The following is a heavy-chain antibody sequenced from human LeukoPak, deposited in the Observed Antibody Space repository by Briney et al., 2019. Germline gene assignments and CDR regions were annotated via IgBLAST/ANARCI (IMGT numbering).Heavy chain of an antibody. CDR2: INHSGST. Sequence: SETLSLTCAVYGGSFSGYYWSWIRQPPGKGLEWIGEINHSGSTNYNPSLKSRVTISVDTSKNQFSLKLSSVTAADTAVYYCASDYDILTGIKSSRDAFDIWGQGTMVTVSS. CDR3: ASDYDILTGIKSSRDAFDI. V-gene: IGHV4-34*01. J-gene: IGHJ3*02. D-gene: IGHD3-9*01. CDR1: GGSFSGYY.